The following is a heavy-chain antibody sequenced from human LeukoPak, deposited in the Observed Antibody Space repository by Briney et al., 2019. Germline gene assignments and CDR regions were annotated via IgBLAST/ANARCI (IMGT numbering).Heavy chain of an antibody. V-gene: IGHV3-30-3*01. CDR1: GFTFSSYA. CDR3: ARETGSAVGSTDFDY. CDR2: ISYDGSNK. J-gene: IGHJ4*02. Sequence: PGRSLRLSCAASGFTFSSYAMHWVRQAPGKGLEWVAVISYDGSNKYYADSVKGRSTISRDNSKNTLYLQMNSLRAEDTAVYYCARETGSAVGSTDFDYWGQGTLVTVSS. D-gene: IGHD4-17*01.